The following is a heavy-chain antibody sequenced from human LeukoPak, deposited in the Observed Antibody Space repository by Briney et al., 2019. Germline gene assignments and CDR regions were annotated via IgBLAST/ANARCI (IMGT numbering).Heavy chain of an antibody. J-gene: IGHJ4*02. CDR3: ARKSGSSGYPFDY. Sequence: GGSLRLSCAASGFAFSSYSMNWVRQAPGKGLEWVSYITSSSSAIYYADSVKGRFNISRDNAKNSLYLQMNSLRAEDTAVYYCARKSGSSGYPFDYWGQGTVVTASS. D-gene: IGHD3-22*01. CDR2: ITSSSSAI. V-gene: IGHV3-48*01. CDR1: GFAFSSYS.